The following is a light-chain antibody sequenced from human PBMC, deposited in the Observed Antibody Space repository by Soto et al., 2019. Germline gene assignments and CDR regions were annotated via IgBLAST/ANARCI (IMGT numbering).Light chain of an antibody. CDR1: QDISNY. V-gene: IGKV1-33*01. Sequence: DIPMTQSPSSLSASVGDRVTITCQASQDISNYLNWYQQKPGKAPKLLIYDASNLETGVPSRFSGSGSGTDFTFTISSLQPEDIATYYCQQYNSYSRTFGQGTKVEIK. CDR2: DAS. CDR3: QQYNSYSRT. J-gene: IGKJ1*01.